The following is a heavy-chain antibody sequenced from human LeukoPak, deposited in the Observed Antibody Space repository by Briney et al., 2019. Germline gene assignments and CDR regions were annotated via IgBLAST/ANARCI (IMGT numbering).Heavy chain of an antibody. CDR3: ARDLSIMEYSSSQTAFDI. Sequence: PSETLSLTCTVSDGSISSATYYWGWIRQPPNKGLDWIGSFFYTGSTYYSPSLKSRVTISVDTSKNQFSLKLSSVTAADTAVYYCARDLSIMEYSSSQTAFDIWGQGTMVTVSS. CDR2: FFYTGST. V-gene: IGHV4-39*07. CDR1: DGSISSATYY. J-gene: IGHJ3*02. D-gene: IGHD6-6*01.